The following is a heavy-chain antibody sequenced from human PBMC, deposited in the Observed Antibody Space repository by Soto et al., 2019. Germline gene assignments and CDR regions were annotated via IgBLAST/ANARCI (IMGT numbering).Heavy chain of an antibody. CDR1: GFTFSSYS. V-gene: IGHV3-48*02. J-gene: IGHJ6*02. CDR3: ASNYEGYYYYYGMDV. Sequence: RRLSCAASGFTFSSYSMNWVRQAPGKGLEWVSYISSSSSTIYYADSVKGRFTISRDNAKNSLYLQMNSLRDEDTAVYYCASNYEGYYYYYGMDVWGQGTAVTVSS. D-gene: IGHD3-3*01. CDR2: ISSSSSTI.